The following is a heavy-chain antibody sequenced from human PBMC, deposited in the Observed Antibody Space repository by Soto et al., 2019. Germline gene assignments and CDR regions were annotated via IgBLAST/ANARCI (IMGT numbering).Heavy chain of an antibody. J-gene: IGHJ6*02. V-gene: IGHV1-69*13. CDR3: ARRVPAAGYYYGMDV. Sequence: ASVKVSCKASGGTFSSYAISWVRQAPGQGLEWMGGIIPIFGTANYAQKFQGRVTITADESTSTAYMELSSLRSEDTAVYYCARRVPAAGYYYGMDVWGQGTTVTVS. CDR1: GGTFSSYA. D-gene: IGHD2-2*01. CDR2: IIPIFGTA.